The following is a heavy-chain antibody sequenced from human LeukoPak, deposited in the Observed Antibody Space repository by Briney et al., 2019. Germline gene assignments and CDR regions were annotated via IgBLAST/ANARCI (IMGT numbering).Heavy chain of an antibody. CDR1: GGSISSSSYY. Sequence: PSETLSLTCTVSGGSISSSSYYWGWIRQPPGKGLEWIGSIYYSGSTYYNPSLKSRVTISVDTSKNQFSLKLSSVTAADTAVYYCARVYYDFWSGFRKHNWFDPWGQGTLVTVSS. J-gene: IGHJ5*02. CDR2: IYYSGST. CDR3: ARVYYDFWSGFRKHNWFDP. V-gene: IGHV4-39*07. D-gene: IGHD3-3*01.